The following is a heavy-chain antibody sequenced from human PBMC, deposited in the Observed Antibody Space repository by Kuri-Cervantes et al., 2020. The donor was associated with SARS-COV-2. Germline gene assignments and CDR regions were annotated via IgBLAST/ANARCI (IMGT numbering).Heavy chain of an antibody. CDR3: ARDQIGYCSGGSCYSRWFDP. CDR2: IYYSGNT. J-gene: IGHJ5*02. CDR1: GGTISSYY. Sequence: SETLSLTCTVSGGTISSYYWSWIRQPPGKGLEWIGYIYYSGNTNYNPSLKSRVTISVDTSKNQFSLKLSSVTAADTAVYYCARDQIGYCSGGSCYSRWFDPWGQGTLVTVSS. V-gene: IGHV4-59*01. D-gene: IGHD2-15*01.